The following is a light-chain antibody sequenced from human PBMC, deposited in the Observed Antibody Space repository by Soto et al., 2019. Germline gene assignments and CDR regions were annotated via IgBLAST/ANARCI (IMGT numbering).Light chain of an antibody. CDR2: SND. CDR1: SSNIGSTS. J-gene: IGLJ1*01. V-gene: IGLV1-44*01. CDR3: AAGDDSLNGFV. Sequence: QSALAQPPSLSGTPGQRVTMSCSGSSSNIGSTSVHWFQQFPGTAPKVLIHSNDKRPSGVPDRFSGSKSGTSASLAISGLQSEDEANYYCAAGDDSLNGFVSGTGPKVTVL.